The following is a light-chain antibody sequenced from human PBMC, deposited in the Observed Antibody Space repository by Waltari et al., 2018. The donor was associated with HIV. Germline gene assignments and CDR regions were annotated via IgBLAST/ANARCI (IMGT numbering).Light chain of an antibody. J-gene: IGLJ3*02. CDR3: VLYMGTGIWV. CDR1: SGSVSTRYY. Sequence: QTVVTQEPSFSVSPGGTVTLTCGLSSGSVSTRYYPTWYQQTPGQAPRTLIHSTNTRSSGVPDRFSGSILGNKAALTITGAQEDDESDYYCVLYMGTGIWVFGGGTKLTVL. V-gene: IGLV8-61*01. CDR2: STN.